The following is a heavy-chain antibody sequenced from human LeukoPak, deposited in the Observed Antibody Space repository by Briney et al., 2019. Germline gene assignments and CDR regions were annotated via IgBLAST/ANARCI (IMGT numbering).Heavy chain of an antibody. J-gene: IGHJ4*02. Sequence: PGGSLRLSCAPSGLTVSSDYMAWVRQAPGKGLEWISVIYGGGATYYADSVQGRFTISRDTSNNALYLQMISLRVEDTAVYHCARLLPASRHYFDYWGLGTLVTVSS. CDR1: GLTVSSDY. CDR3: ARLLPASRHYFDY. V-gene: IGHV3-53*01. D-gene: IGHD6-6*01. CDR2: IYGGGAT.